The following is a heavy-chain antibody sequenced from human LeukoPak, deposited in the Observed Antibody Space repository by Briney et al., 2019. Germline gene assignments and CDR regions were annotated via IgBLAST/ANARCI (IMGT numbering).Heavy chain of an antibody. V-gene: IGHV3-48*01. Sequence: GGSLRLSCAASGFNFIDYSMNWVRQAPGKGLEWISYIGVSSGNTKYADSVKGRFTISRDKARNSLYLQMNSLRVEDTAVYYCARDHRYAFDNWGHGTLVTVSS. J-gene: IGHJ4*01. CDR3: ARDHRYAFDN. D-gene: IGHD5-12*01. CDR2: IGVSSGNT. CDR1: GFNFIDYS.